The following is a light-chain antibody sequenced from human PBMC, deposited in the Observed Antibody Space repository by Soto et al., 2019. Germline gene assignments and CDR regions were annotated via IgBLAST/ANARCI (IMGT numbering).Light chain of an antibody. CDR3: QQYHDWPLT. J-gene: IGKJ4*01. CDR2: DVS. V-gene: IGKV3D-15*01. CDR1: QSVSSN. Sequence: EIVMTQSPATLSVSPGERATLSCRASQSVSSNFDWYQQRPAQAPRLLIYDVSTRATGVPTRFSGSGSGTEFTLTISRLQSEDFAVYYCQQYHDWPLTFGGGTRVEIK.